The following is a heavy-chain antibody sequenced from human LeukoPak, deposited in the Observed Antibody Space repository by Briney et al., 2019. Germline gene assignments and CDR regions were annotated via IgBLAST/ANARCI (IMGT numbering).Heavy chain of an antibody. CDR2: IYYSGST. CDR1: GGSISSYY. D-gene: IGHD3-22*01. Sequence: PSETLSLTCTVSGGSISSYYWSWIRQPPGKGLEWIGYIYYSGSTNYNPSLKSRVTISVDTSKNQFSLKLSSVTAADTAVYYCARLKLFNYYDSSGYFDYWGQGTLVTVSS. V-gene: IGHV4-59*08. CDR3: ARLKLFNYYDSSGYFDY. J-gene: IGHJ4*02.